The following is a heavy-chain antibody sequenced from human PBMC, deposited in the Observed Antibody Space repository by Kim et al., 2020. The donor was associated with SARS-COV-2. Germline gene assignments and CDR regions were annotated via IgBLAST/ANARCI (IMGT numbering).Heavy chain of an antibody. J-gene: IGHJ6*02. CDR3: ASSRVGLGYGDYYYYGMDV. Sequence: ASVKVSCKASGYTFTSYDINWVRQATGQGLEWMGWMNPNSGNTGYAQKFQGRVTMTRNTSISTAYMELSSLRSEDTAVYYCASSRVGLGYGDYYYYGMDVWGQGTTVTVSS. CDR2: MNPNSGNT. CDR1: GYTFTSYD. D-gene: IGHD4-17*01. V-gene: IGHV1-8*01.